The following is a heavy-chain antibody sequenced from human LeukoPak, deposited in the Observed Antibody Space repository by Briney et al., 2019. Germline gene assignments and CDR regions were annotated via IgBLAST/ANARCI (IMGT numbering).Heavy chain of an antibody. CDR3: AREAGLEWLLPIDF. Sequence: GGSLRLSCAASGFTFSSYWMTWVRQAPGKGLEWVANIKQDGSEKYYVDSVKGRFTISRDNAKNSLYLQMNSLRVEDTAVYYCAREAGLEWLLPIDFWGQGTLVTVSS. V-gene: IGHV3-7*01. CDR1: GFTFSSYW. J-gene: IGHJ4*02. D-gene: IGHD3-3*01. CDR2: IKQDGSEK.